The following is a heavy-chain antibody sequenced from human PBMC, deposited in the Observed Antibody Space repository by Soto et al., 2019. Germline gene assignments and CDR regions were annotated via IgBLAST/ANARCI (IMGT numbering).Heavy chain of an antibody. Sequence: QVQLVQSGAEVKKPGSSVKVSCKASGGTFSSYTISWVRQAPGQGLEWMGRIIPILGIANYATKFQGRVTTTADKSTSTAYMELSSLRSEDTDVYYCARVGEAKYFQHWGQGTLVTVSS. CDR1: GGTFSSYT. CDR2: IIPILGIA. CDR3: ARVGEAKYFQH. D-gene: IGHD3-16*01. V-gene: IGHV1-69*02. J-gene: IGHJ1*01.